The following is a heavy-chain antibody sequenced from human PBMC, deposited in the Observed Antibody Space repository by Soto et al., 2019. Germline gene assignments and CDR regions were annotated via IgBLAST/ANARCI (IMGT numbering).Heavy chain of an antibody. CDR3: VSLYGYLFLESVPPSKSAFDY. CDR2: VTGSGGTT. Sequence: EVQLLDSGGDLVQPGGSLRLSCAASVFTFSCYAMGWVRHPPGKGLEWVSGVTGSGGTTYYADSVEGRFTLSRDNSKNTLYLQMNSLRAEDTAVYYCVSLYGYLFLESVPPSKSAFDYWGQGTPVSVST. CDR1: VFTFSCYA. D-gene: IGHD3-3*01. V-gene: IGHV3-23*01. J-gene: IGHJ4*02.